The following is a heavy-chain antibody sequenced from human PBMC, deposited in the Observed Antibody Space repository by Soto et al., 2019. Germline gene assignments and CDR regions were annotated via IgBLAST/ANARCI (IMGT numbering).Heavy chain of an antibody. V-gene: IGHV1-8*01. CDR3: ARGRPDYGFWSGYYFHYYYYGMDV. J-gene: IGHJ6*02. D-gene: IGHD3-3*01. Sequence: SVKVSCKASGYTFTSYDINWVRQATGQGLEWMGWMNPNSGNTGYAQKFQGRVTMTRNTSISTAYMELSSLRSEDTAVYYCARGRPDYGFWSGYYFHYYYYGMDVWGQGTTVTVSS. CDR2: MNPNSGNT. CDR1: GYTFTSYD.